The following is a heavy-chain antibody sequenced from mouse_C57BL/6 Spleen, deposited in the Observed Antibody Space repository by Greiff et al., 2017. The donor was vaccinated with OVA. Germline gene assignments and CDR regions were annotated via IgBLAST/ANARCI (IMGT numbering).Heavy chain of an antibody. Sequence: QVQLKESGAELVRPGASVTLSCKASGYTFTDYEMHWVKQTPVHGLEWIGAIDPETGGTAYNQKFKGKAILTADKSSSTAYMELRSLTSEDSAVYYCTLDDYDGGFAYWGQGTLVTVSA. V-gene: IGHV1-15*01. CDR2: IDPETGGT. J-gene: IGHJ3*01. CDR1: GYTFTDYE. D-gene: IGHD2-4*01. CDR3: TLDDYDGGFAY.